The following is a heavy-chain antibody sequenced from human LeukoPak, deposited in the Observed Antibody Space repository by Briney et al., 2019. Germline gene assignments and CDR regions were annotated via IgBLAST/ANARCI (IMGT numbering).Heavy chain of an antibody. J-gene: IGHJ4*02. CDR1: GFTFSSYA. Sequence: GGSLRLSCAASGFTFSSYAMNWVRQAPGKGLEWVSGISGSGGNTFYADSVKGRFTISRDNSKSTLNLQMNSLRPDDTATYFCAKTDSGGYQRGNYDFWGQGTLDTVSS. CDR3: AKTDSGGYQRGNYDF. V-gene: IGHV3-23*01. CDR2: ISGSGGNT. D-gene: IGHD3-22*01.